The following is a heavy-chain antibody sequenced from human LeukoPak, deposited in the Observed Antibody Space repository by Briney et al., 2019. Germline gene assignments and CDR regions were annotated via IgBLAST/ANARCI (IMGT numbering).Heavy chain of an antibody. CDR3: ATNARGYSYGYPEYYFDY. D-gene: IGHD5-18*01. CDR1: GFTFSHYS. J-gene: IGHJ4*02. Sequence: GGSLRLSCVASGFTFSHYSMNWVRQAPGKGLEWVSSISSSSSYIYYADSVKGRFTISRDNAKNSLYLQMNSLRAEDTAVYYCATNARGYSYGYPEYYFDYWGQGTLVTVSS. CDR2: ISSSSSYI. V-gene: IGHV3-21*01.